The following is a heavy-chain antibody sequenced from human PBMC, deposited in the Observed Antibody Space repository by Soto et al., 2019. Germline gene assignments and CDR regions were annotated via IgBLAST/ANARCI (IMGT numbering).Heavy chain of an antibody. V-gene: IGHV3-30-3*01. CDR1: GFTFSRYA. CDR2: IASDGRDK. J-gene: IGHJ4*02. CDR3: ARDLRFVADSYFDY. D-gene: IGHD3-16*01. Sequence: GSLRLSCAASGFTFSRYAMHWVRQTPGKGLEWVAVIASDGRDKHHADSVKGRFTISRDNSQNTLYLQMNGLRPEDRAVYYCARDLRFVADSYFDYWGQGNLVTVSS.